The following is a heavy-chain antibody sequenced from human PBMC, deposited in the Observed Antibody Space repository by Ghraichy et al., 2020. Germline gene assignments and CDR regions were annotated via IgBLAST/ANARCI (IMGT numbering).Heavy chain of an antibody. CDR3: ARASAVVRYYYYDAMDV. V-gene: IGHV3-48*02. Sequence: GGSLRLSCGASGFTFSSYNLNWVRQAPGKGPEWISYISSSSRFISYADSVKGRFTVSRDNAKSSLYLQMNSLRDEDTAVYYCARASAVVRYYYYDAMDVWGQGTTVTVSS. CDR1: GFTFSSYN. D-gene: IGHD4-23*01. CDR2: ISSSSRFI. J-gene: IGHJ6*02.